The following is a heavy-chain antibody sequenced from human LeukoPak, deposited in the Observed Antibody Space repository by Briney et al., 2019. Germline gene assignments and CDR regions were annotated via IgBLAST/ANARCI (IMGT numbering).Heavy chain of an antibody. D-gene: IGHD3-10*01. CDR3: ARGRYYKDY. Sequence: GRSLRLSCAASGFTFSDYGFHWVRQAPGRGLEWVSAIWYDGSNRNYADSVKGRFSISRDNPRNTLFLQMNRLRAEDTAVYYCARGRYYKDYWGQGTLVTVSS. CDR2: IWYDGSNR. V-gene: IGHV3-33*01. J-gene: IGHJ4*02. CDR1: GFTFSDYG.